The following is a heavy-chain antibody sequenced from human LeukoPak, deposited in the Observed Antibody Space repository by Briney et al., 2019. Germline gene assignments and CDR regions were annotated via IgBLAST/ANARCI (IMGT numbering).Heavy chain of an antibody. CDR3: ARDAPTDYYGDYYYYGMDV. J-gene: IGHJ6*02. V-gene: IGHV3-11*05. Sequence: GGSLRLSCAASAFTFSDYYMSWIREAPGKGLEWVSHISTSSYYTNYADSVKGRFTISRDNARNSLYLQMNSLRAEDTAVYYCARDAPTDYYGDYYYYGMDVWGQGTTVTVSS. D-gene: IGHD4-17*01. CDR2: ISTSSYYT. CDR1: AFTFSDYY.